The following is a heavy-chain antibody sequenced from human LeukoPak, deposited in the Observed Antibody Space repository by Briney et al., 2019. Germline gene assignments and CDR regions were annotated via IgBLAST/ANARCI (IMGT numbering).Heavy chain of an antibody. J-gene: IGHJ3*01. CDR1: GDSISSNSYY. CDR3: ARRPTALHAFDL. CDR2: IYYSGST. V-gene: IGHV4-39*01. Sequence: SETLSLTCTVSGDSISSNSYYWGWIRQPPGKGLEWIGSIYYSGSTHYNPSLKTRGTISADTSKNQFSLHLRSVTAADTAIYYCARRPTALHAFDLWGHGTMVTVSS.